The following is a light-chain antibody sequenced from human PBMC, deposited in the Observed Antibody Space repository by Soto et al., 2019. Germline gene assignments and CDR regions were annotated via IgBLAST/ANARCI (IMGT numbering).Light chain of an antibody. CDR1: QSVRSY. CDR2: DAS. J-gene: IGKJ4*01. Sequence: EIVLTQSPATLSLSPGERATLSCRASQSVRSYLAWYQQKIGQAPRLLIYDASNRATGIPARFSGSGSGTYFTLTIRSLEPEDFAVYDCQQRSNWPLTFGGGTKVEIK. CDR3: QQRSNWPLT. V-gene: IGKV3-11*01.